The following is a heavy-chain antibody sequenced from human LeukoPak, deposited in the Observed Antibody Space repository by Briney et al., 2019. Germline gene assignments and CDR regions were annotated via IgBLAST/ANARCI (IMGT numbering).Heavy chain of an antibody. J-gene: IGHJ3*02. Sequence: ASVKVSCKASGYTFTSYGISWVRQAPGQGLEWMGWISAYNGNTNYAQKLQGRVTMTTDTSTSTAYMELRSLRSDDTAVYYCAIMVVATINDAFDIWGQGTMVTVSS. CDR2: ISAYNGNT. CDR1: GYTFTSYG. V-gene: IGHV1-18*01. D-gene: IGHD5-12*01. CDR3: AIMVVATINDAFDI.